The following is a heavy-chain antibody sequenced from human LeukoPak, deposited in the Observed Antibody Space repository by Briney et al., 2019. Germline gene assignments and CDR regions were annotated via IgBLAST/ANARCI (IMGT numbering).Heavy chain of an antibody. CDR1: GGSISSSSYY. CDR3: ANDGAYYDSSTDAFDI. V-gene: IGHV4-39*07. Sequence: SETPSLTCTVSGGSISSSSYYWGWIRQPPGKGLEWIGSIYYSGSTYYNPSLKSRVTISVDTSKNQFSLKLSSVTAADTAVYYCANDGAYYDSSTDAFDIWGQGTMVTVSS. J-gene: IGHJ3*02. CDR2: IYYSGST. D-gene: IGHD3-22*01.